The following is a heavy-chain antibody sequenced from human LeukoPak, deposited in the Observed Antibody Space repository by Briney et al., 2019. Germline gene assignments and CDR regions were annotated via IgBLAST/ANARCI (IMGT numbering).Heavy chain of an antibody. Sequence: GESLKISCKGSGYSFTSYWIGWVRQMPGKGLEWMGIIYPGDSDTRYSPSFQGQVTISADKSISTAYLQWSSLKASDTAMHYCARRLAPVNTYYYDSSGYYYGRDAFDIWGQGTMVTVSS. CDR1: GYSFTSYW. CDR3: ARRLAPVNTYYYDSSGYYYGRDAFDI. D-gene: IGHD3-22*01. J-gene: IGHJ3*02. V-gene: IGHV5-51*01. CDR2: IYPGDSDT.